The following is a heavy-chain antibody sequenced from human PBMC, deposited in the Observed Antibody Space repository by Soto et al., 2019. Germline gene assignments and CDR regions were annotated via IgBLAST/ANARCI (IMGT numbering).Heavy chain of an antibody. D-gene: IGHD3-22*01. V-gene: IGHV3-33*01. J-gene: IGHJ4*02. CDR2: IWYDGSNK. CDR1: GFTFSSYG. Sequence: GGSPRLSCAASGFTFSSYGMHWVRQAPGKGLEWVAVIWYDGSNKYYADSVKGRFTISRDNSKNTLYLQMNSLRAEDTAVYYCARTYYYDSSGIGGFDYWGQGTLVTVSS. CDR3: ARTYYYDSSGIGGFDY.